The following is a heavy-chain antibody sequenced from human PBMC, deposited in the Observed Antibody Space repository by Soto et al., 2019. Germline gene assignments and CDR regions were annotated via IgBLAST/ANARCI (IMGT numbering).Heavy chain of an antibody. CDR1: GFTFSSYG. J-gene: IGHJ4*02. CDR2: IWYDGSNK. V-gene: IGHV3-33*01. Sequence: GGSLRLSCAASGFTFSSYGMHWVRQAPGKGLEWVAVIWYDGSNKYYADSVKGRFTISRDNSKNTLYLQMNSLRAEDTAVYYCARDRIAAAATTYYFDYWGQGTLVTVSS. CDR3: ARDRIAAAATTYYFDY. D-gene: IGHD6-13*01.